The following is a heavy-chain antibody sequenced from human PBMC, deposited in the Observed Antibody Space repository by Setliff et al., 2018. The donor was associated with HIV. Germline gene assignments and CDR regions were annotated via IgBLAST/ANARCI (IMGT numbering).Heavy chain of an antibody. CDR1: GDSVTTSSW. V-gene: IGHV4-4*02. Sequence: SETLSLTCAVSGDSVTTSSWWSWVRQSPGKGLEWIGEIYRSGSTNYNPSLKSRVTISLDKSKNQFSLKVNSVTAAGTAVYYCTRRDNSVSGYYTDNAFDIWGQGTLVTVSS. J-gene: IGHJ3*02. D-gene: IGHD3-22*01. CDR3: TRRDNSVSGYYTDNAFDI. CDR2: IYRSGST.